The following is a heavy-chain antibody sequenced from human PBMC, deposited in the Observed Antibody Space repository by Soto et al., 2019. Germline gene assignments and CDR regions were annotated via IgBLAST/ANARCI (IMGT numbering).Heavy chain of an antibody. D-gene: IGHD1-7*01. CDR3: AREGYNWNYKGDY. CDR2: ISSSSSYI. Sequence: EVQLVESGGGLDKPGGSLRLSCAASGFTFSSYSMNWVRQAPGKGLEWVSSISSSSSYIYYADSVKGRFTISRDNAKNSLSLQMNSLRAEDTAVYYCAREGYNWNYKGDYWGQGTLVTVSS. CDR1: GFTFSSYS. V-gene: IGHV3-21*01. J-gene: IGHJ4*02.